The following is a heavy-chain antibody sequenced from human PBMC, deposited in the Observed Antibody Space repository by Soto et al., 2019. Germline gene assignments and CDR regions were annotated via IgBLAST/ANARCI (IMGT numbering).Heavy chain of an antibody. V-gene: IGHV4-30-4*01. D-gene: IGHD2-15*01. CDR2: IYKSTTT. CDR1: GDSISTVDYF. J-gene: IGHJ5*01. CDR3: ARGRYCLTGRCFPNWFDS. Sequence: QVHLLESGPGLVKPSQTLSLTCSVSGDSISTVDYFWAWIRQPPGQALEYIGYIYKSTTTYYNPSFESRVAISRDTSKSQCSLNVTSVTAADTAVYFCARGRYCLTGRCFPNWFDSWGQGTLVTVSS.